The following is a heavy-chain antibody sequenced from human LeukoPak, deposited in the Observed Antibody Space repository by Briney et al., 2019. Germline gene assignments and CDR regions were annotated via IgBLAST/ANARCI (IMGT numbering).Heavy chain of an antibody. D-gene: IGHD3-22*01. CDR3: AKDRYYYDSSGYSPFFDY. J-gene: IGHJ4*02. CDR2: ISYDGSNK. CDR1: GFTFSSYG. Sequence: PGGSLRLSCAASGFTFSSYGMHWVRQAPGKGLEWVAVISYDGSNKFYVDSVKGRFTISRDNSKNTLYLQMNSLRAEDTAVYYCAKDRYYYDSSGYSPFFDYWGQGTLVTVSS. V-gene: IGHV3-30*18.